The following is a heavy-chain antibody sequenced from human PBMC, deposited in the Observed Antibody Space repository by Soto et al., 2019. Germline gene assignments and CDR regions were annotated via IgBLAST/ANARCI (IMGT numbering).Heavy chain of an antibody. CDR2: ISAYNGNT. D-gene: IGHD6-19*01. V-gene: IGHV1-18*01. CDR3: ARDLGSSGWSSSRGMDV. Sequence: QVQLVQSGAEVKKPGASVKVSCKASGYTFTSYGISWVRQAPGQGLEWMGWISAYNGNTNYAQKLQGRVTMTTDTSTGTAYMELRSLRSDDTAVYYCARDLGSSGWSSSRGMDVWGLGTTVTVSS. J-gene: IGHJ6*02. CDR1: GYTFTSYG.